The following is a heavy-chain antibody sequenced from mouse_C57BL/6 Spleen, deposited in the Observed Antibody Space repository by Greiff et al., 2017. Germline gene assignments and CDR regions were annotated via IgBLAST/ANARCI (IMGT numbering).Heavy chain of an antibody. CDR2: IYPGDGDT. J-gene: IGHJ2*01. D-gene: IGHD1-1*01. CDR3: ARFPLHYYGSSYGYFDY. CDR1: GYAFSSSW. Sequence: QVQLKESGPELVQPGASVKISCKASGYAFSSSWMNWVKQRPGKGLEWIGRIYPGDGDTNYTGKFKGKATLTADKSSSTAYMQLSSLTSEDSAVYFCARFPLHYYGSSYGYFDYWGQGTTLTVSS. V-gene: IGHV1-82*01.